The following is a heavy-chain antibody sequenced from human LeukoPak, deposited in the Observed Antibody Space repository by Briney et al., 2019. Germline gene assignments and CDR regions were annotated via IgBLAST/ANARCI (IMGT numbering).Heavy chain of an antibody. D-gene: IGHD6-13*01. V-gene: IGHV4-61*02. CDR3: ARDAAGSSWYYYYYYMDV. CDR1: GGSISSGSYY. Sequence: PSETLSLTCTVSGGSISSGSYYWSWIRQPAGKGLEWIGRIYTSGSTNYNPSLKSRVTISVDTSKNQFSLKLSSVTAADTAVYYCARDAAGSSWYYYYYYMDVWGKGTTVTVSS. CDR2: IYTSGST. J-gene: IGHJ6*03.